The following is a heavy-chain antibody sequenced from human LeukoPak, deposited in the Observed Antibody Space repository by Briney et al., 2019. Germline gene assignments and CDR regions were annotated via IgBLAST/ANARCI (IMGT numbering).Heavy chain of an antibody. D-gene: IGHD3-22*01. CDR2: ISGSGGST. CDR1: GFTFNNYG. Sequence: PGGSLRHSCAASGFTFNNYGMHWVRQAPGKGLEWVSAISGSGGSTYYADSVKGRFTISRDNSKNTLYLQMNSLRAEDTAVYYCAKRDFSSYYYDSSGYSPFDYWGQGTLVTVSS. J-gene: IGHJ4*02. V-gene: IGHV3-23*01. CDR3: AKRDFSSYYYDSSGYSPFDY.